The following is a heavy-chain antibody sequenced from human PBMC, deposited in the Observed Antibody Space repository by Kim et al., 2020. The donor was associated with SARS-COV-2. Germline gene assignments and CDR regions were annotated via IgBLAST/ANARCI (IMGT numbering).Heavy chain of an antibody. J-gene: IGHJ4*02. V-gene: IGHV3-48*03. Sequence: GGSLRLSCAASGFTFSSYEMNWVRQAPGKGLEWVSYISSSGSTIYYADSVKGRFTISRDNAKNSLYLQMNSLRAEDTAVYYCAREAPRGLYRSALWGQGTLVTVSS. CDR2: ISSSGSTI. CDR3: AREAPRGLYRSAL. CDR1: GFTFSSYE.